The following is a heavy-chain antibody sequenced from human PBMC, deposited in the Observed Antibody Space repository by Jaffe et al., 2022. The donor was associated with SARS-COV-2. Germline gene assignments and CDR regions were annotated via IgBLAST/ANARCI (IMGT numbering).Heavy chain of an antibody. J-gene: IGHJ1*01. Sequence: QVQLVESGGGLVKPGGSLRLSCAASGFTFSDLYMSWIRQAPGKGLEWVSYINSNSRYTNYADSVRGRFTISRDNAKNSLYLQMNSLRVEDTAVYYCARDAEYGDSVEYFHSWGQGTLVTVSS. D-gene: IGHD2-21*02. CDR3: ARDAEYGDSVEYFHS. CDR1: GFTFSDLY. V-gene: IGHV3-11*06. CDR2: INSNSRYT.